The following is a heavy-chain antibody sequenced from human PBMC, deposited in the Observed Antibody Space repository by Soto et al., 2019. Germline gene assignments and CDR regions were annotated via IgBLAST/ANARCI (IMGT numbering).Heavy chain of an antibody. CDR1: GYTFSNYA. J-gene: IGHJ4*02. CDR3: ERNAVGTYHFDY. D-gene: IGHD1-1*01. V-gene: IGHV1-3*01. CDR2: INVGNGNT. Sequence: QVQLVQSGAEVKKPGASVKVSCKASGYTFSNYAMHWVRQAPGQRLEWMGWINVGNGNTKYSQKFQGRVSITRDTSAITAYMELSSLRSEDTAVYYCERNAVGTYHFDYWGQGTLVTVSS.